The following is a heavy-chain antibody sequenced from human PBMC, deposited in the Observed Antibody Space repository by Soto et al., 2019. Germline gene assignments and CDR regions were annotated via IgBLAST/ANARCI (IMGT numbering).Heavy chain of an antibody. Sequence: QLQLQEYGSGLVKPSQTLSLTCAVSGGSISSGGYSWSWIRQPPGKGLEWIGYIYHSGSTYYNPALTSRGPISVDRSRNQVYLKLRSVTAADTAVYYCARAQGEQSYGMDVWGQGTTVTVSS. CDR3: ARAQGEQSYGMDV. CDR1: GGSISSGGYS. J-gene: IGHJ6*02. CDR2: IYHSGST. V-gene: IGHV4-30-2*01. D-gene: IGHD3-16*01.